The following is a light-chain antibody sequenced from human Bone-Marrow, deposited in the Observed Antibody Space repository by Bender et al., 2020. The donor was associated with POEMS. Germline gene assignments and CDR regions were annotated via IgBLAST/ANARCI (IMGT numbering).Light chain of an antibody. J-gene: IGLJ2*01. V-gene: IGLV1-44*01. CDR1: SSNIGTNP. CDR3: CSYADDTTPVV. Sequence: QSVLTQPPSASGTPGQRVTISCSGSSSNIGTNPVNWYQQLPGTAPKLLIYINNQRPSGVPDRFSGSKSGNTASLTISGLQAEDEADYYCCSYADDTTPVVFGGGTKLTVL. CDR2: INN.